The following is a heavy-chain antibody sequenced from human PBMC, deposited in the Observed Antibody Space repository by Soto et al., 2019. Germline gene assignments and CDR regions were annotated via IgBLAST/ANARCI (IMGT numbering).Heavy chain of an antibody. D-gene: IGHD6-19*01. CDR3: ARANLRSGWTFDH. V-gene: IGHV4-4*02. CDR1: GASIISNDW. J-gene: IGHJ4*02. CDR2: IFHSGRT. Sequence: QVQLQESGPGLVKPSGTLSLTCAVCGASIISNDWWIWIRQTPGKGLEWIGEIFHSGRTNYSPSFKSRVTISVDTSKSQFSLELRSVTAADTAVYYCARANLRSGWTFDHWGQGSPVTVSS.